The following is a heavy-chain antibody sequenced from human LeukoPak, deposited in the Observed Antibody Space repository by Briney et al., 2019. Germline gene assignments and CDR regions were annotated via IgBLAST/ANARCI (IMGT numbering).Heavy chain of an antibody. V-gene: IGHV3-30-3*01. Sequence: GGSLRLSCAASGFTFSSYWMSWVRQAPGKGLEWVAVISYDGSNKYYADSVKGRFTISRDNSKNTLYLQMNSLRAEDTAVYYCARDALGYCSSTSCLAINYWGQGTLVTVSS. CDR3: ARDALGYCSSTSCLAINY. CDR2: ISYDGSNK. J-gene: IGHJ4*02. D-gene: IGHD2-2*01. CDR1: GFTFSSYW.